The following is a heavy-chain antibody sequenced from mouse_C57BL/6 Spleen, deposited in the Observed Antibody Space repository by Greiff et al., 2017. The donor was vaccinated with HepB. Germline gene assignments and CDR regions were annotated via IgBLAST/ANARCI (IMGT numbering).Heavy chain of an antibody. CDR1: GFTFSSYG. Sequence: EVQLVESGGDLVKPGGSLKLSCAASGFTFSSYGMSWVRQTPDKRLEWVATISSGGSYTYYPDSVKGRFTISRDNAKNTLYLQMSSLKSEDTAMYYGARHEGTTVVATGNAMDYWGQGTSVTVSS. CDR3: ARHEGTTVVATGNAMDY. D-gene: IGHD1-1*01. CDR2: ISSGGSYT. V-gene: IGHV5-6*01. J-gene: IGHJ4*01.